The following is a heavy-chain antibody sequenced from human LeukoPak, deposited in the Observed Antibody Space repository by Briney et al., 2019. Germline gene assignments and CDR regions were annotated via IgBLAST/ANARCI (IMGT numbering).Heavy chain of an antibody. Sequence: GGSLRLSCAASGFTFSSYAMHWVRQAPGKGLEWVTVISYDGSTTYYADSVKGRFTISRDNSKNTVYLQMNSLRAEDTAVYYCARDRGYSSFDYWGQGTLVTVSS. D-gene: IGHD4-23*01. CDR3: ARDRGYSSFDY. CDR1: GFTFSSYA. J-gene: IGHJ4*02. V-gene: IGHV3-30*04. CDR2: ISYDGSTT.